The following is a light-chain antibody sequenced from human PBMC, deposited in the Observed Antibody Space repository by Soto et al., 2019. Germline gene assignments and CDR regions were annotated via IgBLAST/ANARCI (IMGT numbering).Light chain of an antibody. CDR1: QSVSSY. CDR2: DAS. J-gene: IGKJ1*01. CDR3: QQRSNWPSWT. V-gene: IGKV3-11*01. Sequence: EVVLTQSPAALSFSPLDRSTLSSRASQSVSSYLAWYQQKPGQAPRLLIYDASNRAAGIPARFSGSGSGTDFTLTISSLEPEDFAVYYCQQRSNWPSWTFGQGTKVDIK.